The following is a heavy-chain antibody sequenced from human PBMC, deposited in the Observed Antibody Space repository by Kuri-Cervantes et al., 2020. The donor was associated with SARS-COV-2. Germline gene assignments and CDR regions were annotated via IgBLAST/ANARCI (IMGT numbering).Heavy chain of an antibody. J-gene: IGHJ2*01. CDR3: AGRRDRWYFDL. CDR1: GYSFTSYW. Sequence: GGSLRLSCKGSGYSFTSYWIGWVRQMPGKGLEWMGIIYPGDSDTRYSPSFQGQVTISADKSISTAYLQWSSLKASDTAMYYCAGRRDRWYFDLWGRGTLVTVSS. CDR2: IYPGDSDT. V-gene: IGHV5-51*01.